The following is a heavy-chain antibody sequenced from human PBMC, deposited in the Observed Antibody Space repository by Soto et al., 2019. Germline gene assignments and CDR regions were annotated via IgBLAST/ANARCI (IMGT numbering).Heavy chain of an antibody. CDR3: AGEYSSSSYDYYFDY. J-gene: IGHJ4*02. CDR2: MNPNSGNT. V-gene: IGHV1-8*01. Sequence: ASVKVSCKASGYTFTSYDINWVRQATGQGLEWMGWMNPNSGNTGYAQKFQGRVTMTRNTSISTAYMELSSLRSEDTAVYYCAGEYSSSSYDYYFDYWGQGTLVTVSS. CDR1: GYTFTSYD. D-gene: IGHD6-6*01.